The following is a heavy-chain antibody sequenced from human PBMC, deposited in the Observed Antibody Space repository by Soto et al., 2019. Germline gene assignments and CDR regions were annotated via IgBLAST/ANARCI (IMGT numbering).Heavy chain of an antibody. D-gene: IGHD3-3*01. V-gene: IGHV3-53*01. J-gene: IGHJ6*02. CDR2: IYSGGST. Sequence: GGSLRLSCAASGFTVSSNYMSWVRQAPGKGLEWVSVIYSGGSTYYADSVKGRFTISRDNSKNTLYLQMNSLRAEDTAVYYCARASGYYYYYYYGMDVWGQGTTVTVSS. CDR1: GFTVSSNY. CDR3: ARASGYYYYYYYGMDV.